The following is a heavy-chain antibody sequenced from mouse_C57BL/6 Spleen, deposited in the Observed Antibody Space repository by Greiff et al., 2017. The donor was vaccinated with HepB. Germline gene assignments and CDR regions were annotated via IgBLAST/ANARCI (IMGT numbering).Heavy chain of an antibody. CDR3: ARDHSGYFDV. Sequence: EVKLVESGGGLVKPGGSLKLSCAASGFTFSSYAMSWVRQTPEKRLEWVATISDGGSYTYYPDNVKGRFTISRDNAKNNLYLQMSHLKSEDTAMYYCARDHSGYFDVWGTGTTVTVSS. CDR1: GFTFSSYA. CDR2: ISDGGSYT. J-gene: IGHJ1*03. V-gene: IGHV5-4*01.